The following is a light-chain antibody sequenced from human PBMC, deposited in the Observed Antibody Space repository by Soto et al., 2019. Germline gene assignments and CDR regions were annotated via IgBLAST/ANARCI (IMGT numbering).Light chain of an antibody. V-gene: IGKV3-11*01. CDR1: QSVSSY. Sequence: EIVLTQSPATLSLSPGERATLSCRASQSVSSYLAWYQQKPGQAPTLLIYDASNRATGIPARFSGSRSGTDFTSPISGLEAADFAVYYCQQPSNSPWTFGQGTKVEIK. CDR3: QQPSNSPWT. CDR2: DAS. J-gene: IGKJ1*01.